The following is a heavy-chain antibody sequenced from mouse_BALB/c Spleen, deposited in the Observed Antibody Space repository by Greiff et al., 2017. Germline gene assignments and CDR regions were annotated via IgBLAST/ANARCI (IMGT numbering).Heavy chain of an antibody. CDR2: INPSTGYT. V-gene: IGHV1-7*01. Sequence: VQLQQSGAELAKPGESVKMSCKASGYTFTSYWMHWVKQRPGQGLEWIGYINPSTGYTEYNQKFKDKATFTADNSYSTAYMQLSILTSEDSAVYYCARPGYYGEFAYWGQGTLVTVSA. CDR3: ARPGYYGEFAY. D-gene: IGHD2-3*01. CDR1: GYTFTSYW. J-gene: IGHJ3*01.